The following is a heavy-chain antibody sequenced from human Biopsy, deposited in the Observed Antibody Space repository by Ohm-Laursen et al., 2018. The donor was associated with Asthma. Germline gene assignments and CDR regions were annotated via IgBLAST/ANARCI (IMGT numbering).Heavy chain of an antibody. CDR1: GGSFSGYS. J-gene: IGHJ4*02. D-gene: IGHD5-24*01. CDR2: IYHSGST. CDR3: ARVKDGYNFDF. Sequence: TLSLTCAVYGGSFSGYSWSWIRQPPGKGLEWIGYIYHSGSTYYNPSLKSRVTISVDRSKNQFSLKLSSVTAADTAVYYCARVKDGYNFDFWGQGTLVTVSS. V-gene: IGHV4-30-2*01.